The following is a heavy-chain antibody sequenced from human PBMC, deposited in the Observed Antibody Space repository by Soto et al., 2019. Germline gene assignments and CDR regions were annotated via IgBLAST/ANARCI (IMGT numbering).Heavy chain of an antibody. CDR3: ATDRVVWTPVFGVVTRGVAAFDI. Sequence: ASVKVSCKVSGYTLTELSMHWVRQAPGKGLEWMGGFDPEDGETIYAQKFQGRVTMTEDTSTDTAYMELSSLRSEDTAVYYCATDRVVWTPVFGVVTRGVAAFDIWGQGTMVTVSS. CDR1: GYTLTELS. CDR2: FDPEDGET. V-gene: IGHV1-24*01. J-gene: IGHJ3*02. D-gene: IGHD3-3*01.